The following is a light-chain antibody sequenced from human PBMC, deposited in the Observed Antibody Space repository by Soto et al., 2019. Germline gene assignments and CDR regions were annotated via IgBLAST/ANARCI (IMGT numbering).Light chain of an antibody. CDR3: LQHKSYPRT. CDR2: AAS. CDR1: QGISIW. Sequence: IDITECPSSFSSSVLYGITITFRASQGISIWIAWYQQKPGNAPKLLIYAASSLQSGVPSRFSGSGSGTEFTLTISSLQPEDFATYYCLQHKSYPRTFGQGTKVDIK. V-gene: IGKV1D-12*01. J-gene: IGKJ1*01.